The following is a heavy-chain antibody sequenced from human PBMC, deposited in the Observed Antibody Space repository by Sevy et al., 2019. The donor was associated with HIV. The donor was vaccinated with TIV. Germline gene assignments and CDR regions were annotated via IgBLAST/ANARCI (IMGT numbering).Heavy chain of an antibody. Sequence: QSQTLSLTCAISGDSVSSTSAAWNWIRQSPSRGLEWLGRTYYRSNWYNDYAVSVKSRITINPDTSKNQFSLQLNSVTPEDTAVYYCARGNSSGWFYYYYGMDVWGQGTTVTVSS. CDR2: TYYRSNWYN. V-gene: IGHV6-1*01. CDR3: ARGNSSGWFYYYYGMDV. CDR1: GDSVSSTSAA. J-gene: IGHJ6*02. D-gene: IGHD6-19*01.